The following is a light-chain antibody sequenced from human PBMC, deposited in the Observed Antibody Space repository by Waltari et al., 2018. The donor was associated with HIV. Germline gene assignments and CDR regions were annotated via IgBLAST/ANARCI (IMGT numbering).Light chain of an antibody. Sequence: SYELTQPPSVSVSPGQTARITCSGAAIPKKYPHWYQQKSGQAPVKVIYEENKRPSGIPERCSGSSSGTMATLTITAAQVEDEADYYCYSRDNSGNHRVFGGGTKLTVL. CDR3: YSRDNSGNHRV. CDR1: AIPKKY. V-gene: IGLV3-10*01. J-gene: IGLJ2*01. CDR2: EEN.